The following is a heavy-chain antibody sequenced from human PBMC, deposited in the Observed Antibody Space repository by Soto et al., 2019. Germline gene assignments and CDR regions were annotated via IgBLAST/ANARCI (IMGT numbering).Heavy chain of an antibody. CDR2: IYYSGST. J-gene: IGHJ3*02. CDR3: ARDATMVRGGNDAFDI. CDR1: GGSISSGGYY. V-gene: IGHV4-31*03. D-gene: IGHD3-10*01. Sequence: QVQLQESGPGLVKPSQTLSLTCTVSGGSISSGGYYWSWIRQHPGKGLAWIGYIYYSGSTYYNPSFKSRVTISVDTSKNQFSLKLSSVTAADTAVYYCARDATMVRGGNDAFDIWGQGTMVTVSS.